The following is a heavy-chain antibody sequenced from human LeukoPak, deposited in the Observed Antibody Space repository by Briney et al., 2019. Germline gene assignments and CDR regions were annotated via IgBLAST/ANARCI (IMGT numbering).Heavy chain of an antibody. Sequence: SETLSLTCTVSGGSISSYYWSWIRQPPGKGLEWIGYIHYSGSTNYNPSLKSRVTISVDTSKNQFSLKLSSVTAADTAVYYCARASVTYYYYMDVWGKGTTVTVSS. CDR3: ARASVTYYYYMDV. CDR1: GGSISSYY. J-gene: IGHJ6*03. D-gene: IGHD4-11*01. V-gene: IGHV4-59*01. CDR2: IHYSGST.